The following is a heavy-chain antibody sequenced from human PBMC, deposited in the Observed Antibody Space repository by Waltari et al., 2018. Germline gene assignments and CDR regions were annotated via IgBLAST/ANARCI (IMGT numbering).Heavy chain of an antibody. CDR2: SIPVLVRT. CDR1: GDTFSSYA. Sequence: QVQLVQSGAEVKKPGSSVRVSCKASGDTFSSYAISWVRQAPGQGLEWMGGSIPVLVRTSYAQRFEGRVTVTADESTNTAYMDLTSLRSEDTAMYYCARGPIVGATFDYWGQGTLVTVSS. J-gene: IGHJ4*02. D-gene: IGHD1-26*01. V-gene: IGHV1-69*11. CDR3: ARGPIVGATFDY.